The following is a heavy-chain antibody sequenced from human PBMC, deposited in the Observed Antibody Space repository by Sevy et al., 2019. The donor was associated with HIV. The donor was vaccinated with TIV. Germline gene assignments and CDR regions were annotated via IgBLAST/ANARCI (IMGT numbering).Heavy chain of an antibody. D-gene: IGHD5-18*01. CDR2: IQSKTDGGTI. Sequence: GGSLRLSCAASGFTFSNAWMSWVRQAPGKGLEWVGRIQSKTDGGTIDYAAPVKVRFTISRDDSKNTLYLQMNSLKTADTAVYYCTTGAGYSYGWGQGTLVTVSS. CDR1: GFTFSNAW. J-gene: IGHJ4*02. CDR3: TTGAGYSYG. V-gene: IGHV3-15*01.